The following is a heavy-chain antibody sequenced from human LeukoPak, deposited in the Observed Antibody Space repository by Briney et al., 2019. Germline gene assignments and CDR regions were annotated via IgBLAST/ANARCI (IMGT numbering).Heavy chain of an antibody. Sequence: ASVKVSCKASGYTFTSYAMNWVRQAPGQGLEWMGWINTNTGNPTYAQGFTGRFVFSLDTSVSTAYLQISSLKAEDTAVYYCARAPDILTCYPHYHYYGKDRWGQRTTVTLSS. CDR1: GYTFTSYA. CDR2: INTNTGNP. J-gene: IGHJ6*02. CDR3: ARAPDILTCYPHYHYYGKDR. V-gene: IGHV7-4-1*02. D-gene: IGHD3-9*01.